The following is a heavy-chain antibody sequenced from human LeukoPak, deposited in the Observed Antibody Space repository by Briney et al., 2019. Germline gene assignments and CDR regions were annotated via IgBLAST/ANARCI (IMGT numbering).Heavy chain of an antibody. D-gene: IGHD6-25*01. Sequence: SQTLSLTCAISGDSVSRDGAAWTWIRQSPSRGLEWLGKTYYRSKRHKDYAVSVRGQMAISPDTSKNQLSLPLSSVTPEDTAVYFCARDTLAAADSWGEGALVTVSS. CDR3: ARDTLAAADS. V-gene: IGHV6-1*01. J-gene: IGHJ4*02. CDR1: GDSVSRDGAA. CDR2: TYYRSKRHK.